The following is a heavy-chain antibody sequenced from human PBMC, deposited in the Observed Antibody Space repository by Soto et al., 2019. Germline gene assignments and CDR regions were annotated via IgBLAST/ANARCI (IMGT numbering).Heavy chain of an antibody. D-gene: IGHD2-15*01. Sequence: PSETLSLTCAVYGGSFSGYYWSWIRQPPGKGLEWIGEINHSGSTNYNPSLKSRVTMSVDTSKNQFSLKLSSVTAADTAVYYCARGLALGYCSGGSCYGDDYWGQGTLVTVSS. CDR2: INHSGST. J-gene: IGHJ4*02. V-gene: IGHV4-34*01. CDR3: ARGLALGYCSGGSCYGDDY. CDR1: GGSFSGYY.